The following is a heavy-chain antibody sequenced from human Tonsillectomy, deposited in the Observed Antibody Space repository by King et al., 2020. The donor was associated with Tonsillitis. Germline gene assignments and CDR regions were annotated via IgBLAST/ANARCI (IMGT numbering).Heavy chain of an antibody. CDR3: ARXGXXGTYYFDY. Sequence: QLVQSGAEVKKPGESLRISCKGSGYSFTIYWISWVRQMPGKGLEWMGRIEPSDSYTNYSPSFQGHVTISADKSISTAYLQWSSLKASATAMYYCARXGXXGTYYFDYWGQXTXVTVSS. CDR1: GYSFTIYW. CDR2: IEPSDSYT. V-gene: IGHV5-10-1*03. J-gene: IGHJ4*02.